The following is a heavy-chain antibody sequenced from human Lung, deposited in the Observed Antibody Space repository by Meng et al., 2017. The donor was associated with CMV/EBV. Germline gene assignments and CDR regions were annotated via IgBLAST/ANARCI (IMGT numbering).Heavy chain of an antibody. V-gene: IGHV3-21*01. J-gene: IGHJ4*02. CDR3: ARDNSYGDEYYFDY. D-gene: IGHD5-18*01. Sequence: GGSLRLSCAASGFTFSSYSMNWVRQAPGKGLEWVPSISSSSSYIYYADSVKGRFTISRDNAKNSLYLQMNSLRAEDTAVYYCARDNSYGDEYYFDYWGQGTLVTVSS. CDR2: ISSSSSYI. CDR1: GFTFSSYS.